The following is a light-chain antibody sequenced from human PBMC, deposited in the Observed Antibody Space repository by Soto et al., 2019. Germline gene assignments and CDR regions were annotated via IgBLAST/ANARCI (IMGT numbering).Light chain of an antibody. CDR3: QQLNSYPLT. V-gene: IGKV1-9*01. Sequence: IQLTQSPSSLSASVGDRVTITCRASQGISSYLAWYQQKPGKAPKLLIYAASTLQSGVPSSFSGSGSGTDFTLTISSLQPEDFESYYCQQLNSYPLTFGGGTKVEIK. J-gene: IGKJ4*01. CDR1: QGISSY. CDR2: AAS.